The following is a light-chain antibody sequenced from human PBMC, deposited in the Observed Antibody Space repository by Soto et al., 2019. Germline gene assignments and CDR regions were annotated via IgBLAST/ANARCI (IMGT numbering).Light chain of an antibody. J-gene: IGKJ1*01. V-gene: IGKV3-15*01. CDR1: QSVSSSY. Sequence: MTQSPSSLSASVGDRVTITCRASQSVSSSYLAWYQQKPGQAPRLLIYGASTRATDIPARFSGSGSGTEFTLTISSLQSEDFAVYYCQQYNKWPAITFGQGTKVDIK. CDR2: GAS. CDR3: QQYNKWPAIT.